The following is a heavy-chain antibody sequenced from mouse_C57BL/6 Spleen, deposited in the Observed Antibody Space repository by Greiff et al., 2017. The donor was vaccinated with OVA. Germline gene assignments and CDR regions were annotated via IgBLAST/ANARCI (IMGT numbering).Heavy chain of an antibody. CDR3: TRKANWAFAY. CDR2: IDPETGGT. CDR1: GYTFTDYE. J-gene: IGHJ3*01. D-gene: IGHD4-1*01. Sequence: VQLQESGAELVRPGASVTLSCKVSGYTFTDYEMHWVKQTPVHGLEWIGAIDPETGGTAYNQKFKGKAILTADKSSSTAYMELRSLTSEDSAVYYCTRKANWAFAYWGQGTLVTVSA. V-gene: IGHV1-15*01.